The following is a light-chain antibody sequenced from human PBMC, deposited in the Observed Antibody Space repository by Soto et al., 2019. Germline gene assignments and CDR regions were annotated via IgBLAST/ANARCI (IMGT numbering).Light chain of an antibody. J-gene: IGLJ1*01. V-gene: IGLV2-8*01. CDR3: SSYAGNNFYV. Sequence: QSALTQPPSASGSPGQSVTISCTGTSSDVGGYNYVSWYQQHPGKAPKLMIYEVSKRPSGVPDRFSGSKSGNTASLTVSGLQAEDEADYYCSSYAGNNFYVFGTGTKVTVL. CDR2: EVS. CDR1: SSDVGGYNY.